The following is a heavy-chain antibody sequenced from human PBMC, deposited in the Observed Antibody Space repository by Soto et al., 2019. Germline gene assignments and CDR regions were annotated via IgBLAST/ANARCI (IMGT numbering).Heavy chain of an antibody. V-gene: IGHV4-31*03. D-gene: IGHD3-22*01. J-gene: IGHJ4*02. CDR3: AREATYSGYHNSFDY. Sequence: QVQLQESGPGLVKPSQTLSLTCTISGGSISSGGYYWSWIRQHPGKGLEWIGYIFHTGSTFYNPSLKSRVTISVDTSKNQFSLILNSVTAADTAVYYSAREATYSGYHNSFDYWGQGILVTVSS. CDR1: GGSISSGGYY. CDR2: IFHTGST.